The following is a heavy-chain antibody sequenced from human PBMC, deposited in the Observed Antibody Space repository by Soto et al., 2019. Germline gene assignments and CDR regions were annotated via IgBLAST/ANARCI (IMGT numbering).Heavy chain of an antibody. J-gene: IGHJ4*02. Sequence: GGSLRLSCAAFGFTFSNYWMNWVRQAPGKGLEWVASIKQDGSEKYYVDSVKGRFTISRDNAKNSLYLQMNSLRAEDTAVYYCARVITYYDILTGPPDYWGQGTLVTVSS. D-gene: IGHD3-9*01. CDR2: IKQDGSEK. CDR1: GFTFSNYW. V-gene: IGHV3-7*01. CDR3: ARVITYYDILTGPPDY.